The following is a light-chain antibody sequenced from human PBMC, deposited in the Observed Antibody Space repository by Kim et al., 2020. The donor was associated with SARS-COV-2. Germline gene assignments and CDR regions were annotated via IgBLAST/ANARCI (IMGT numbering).Light chain of an antibody. CDR1: SSDVGSYNR. CDR3: SSYTSSSTLI. J-gene: IGLJ2*01. V-gene: IGLV2-18*02. CDR2: EVS. Sequence: GQSVPISCTGTSSDVGSYNRVSWYQQPPGTAPKLIIYEVSDRPSGVPHRFSGSKSGNTAFLTISWLQTEDEADYYCSSYTSSSTLIFGGGTQLTVL.